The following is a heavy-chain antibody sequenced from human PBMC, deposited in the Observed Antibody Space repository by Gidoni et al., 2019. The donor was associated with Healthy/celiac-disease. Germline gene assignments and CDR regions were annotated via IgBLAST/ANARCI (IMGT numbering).Heavy chain of an antibody. V-gene: IGHV3-21*01. CDR3: ARSERVVVVVAATRSWFDP. CDR1: GFTFSSYS. Sequence: EVQLVESGGGLVKPGGSLRLSCPASGFTFSSYSLNWVRQAPGKGLEWVSSISRSSSYIYYADSVKGRFTISRDNAKNSLYLQMNSLRAEDTAVYYCARSERVVVVVAATRSWFDPWGQGTLVTVSS. D-gene: IGHD2-15*01. CDR2: ISRSSSYI. J-gene: IGHJ5*02.